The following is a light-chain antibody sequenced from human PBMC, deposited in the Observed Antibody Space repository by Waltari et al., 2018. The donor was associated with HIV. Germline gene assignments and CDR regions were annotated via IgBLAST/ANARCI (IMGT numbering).Light chain of an antibody. CDR3: FTYAGSRGYV. Sequence: QSAMTQPPSPSGSPGQSVTISCTGTSSAIGGYNYVSWYQHHPGTAPKPIIYEVSKRPSGVPDRVSGSKSGNTASLTVSGLQAEDEADYYCFTYAGSRGYVFATGTKVTVL. V-gene: IGLV2-8*01. J-gene: IGLJ1*01. CDR2: EVS. CDR1: SSAIGGYNY.